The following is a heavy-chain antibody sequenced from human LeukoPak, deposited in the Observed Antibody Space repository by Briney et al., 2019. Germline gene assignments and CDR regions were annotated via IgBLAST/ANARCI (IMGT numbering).Heavy chain of an antibody. CDR2: IKQDGSEK. CDR3: AKDRTYCSGGSCFEADY. D-gene: IGHD2-15*01. J-gene: IGHJ4*02. CDR1: GFTFSSYW. Sequence: GGSLRLSCAASGFTFSSYWMSWVRQAPGKGLEWVANIKQDGSEKYYVDSVKGRFTISRDNAKNTLYLQMNSLRAEDTAVYYCAKDRTYCSGGSCFEADYWGQGTLVTVSS. V-gene: IGHV3-7*01.